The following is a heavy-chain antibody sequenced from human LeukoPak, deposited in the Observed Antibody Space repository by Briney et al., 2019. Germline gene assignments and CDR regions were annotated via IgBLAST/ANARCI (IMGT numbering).Heavy chain of an antibody. J-gene: IGHJ4*02. CDR2: IYYSGST. V-gene: IGHV4-39*07. D-gene: IGHD7-27*01. CDR1: GGSISSSSYY. CDR3: ARGVELGNYFDY. Sequence: SETLSLTCTVSGGSISSSSYYWGWIRQPPGKRLEWIGSIYYSGSTYYNSSLKSRVTISVDTSKNQFSLQLNSVTPEDTALYYCARGVELGNYFDYWGQGALVTVSS.